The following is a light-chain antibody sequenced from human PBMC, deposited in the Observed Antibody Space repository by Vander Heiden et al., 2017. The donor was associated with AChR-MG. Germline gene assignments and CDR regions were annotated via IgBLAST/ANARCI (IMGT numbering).Light chain of an antibody. Sequence: QSVLTQPPSASGTPGQRVTIPCSGSSSNIGSNTVNWYQQLPGTAPKPLIYSNSKRPSGVPDRFSGSKSGTSASLAISGLQSEDEADYYCAAWDDSLNGHWVFGGGTKLTVL. CDR1: SSNIGSNT. CDR3: AAWDDSLNGHWV. V-gene: IGLV1-44*01. CDR2: SNS. J-gene: IGLJ3*02.